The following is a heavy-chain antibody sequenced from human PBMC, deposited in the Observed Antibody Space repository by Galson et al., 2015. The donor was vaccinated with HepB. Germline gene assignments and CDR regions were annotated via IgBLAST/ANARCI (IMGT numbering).Heavy chain of an antibody. CDR3: ALAARPTFPEVYRTPDDAFDI. Sequence: CAISGDSVSSNSAAWNWIRQSPSRGLEWLGRTYYRSKWYNDYAVSVKSRITINPDTSKNQFSLQLNSVTPEDTAVYYCALAARPTFPEVYRTPDDAFDIWGQGTMVTVSS. D-gene: IGHD6-6*01. CDR2: TYYRSKWYN. J-gene: IGHJ3*02. V-gene: IGHV6-1*01. CDR1: GDSVSSNSAA.